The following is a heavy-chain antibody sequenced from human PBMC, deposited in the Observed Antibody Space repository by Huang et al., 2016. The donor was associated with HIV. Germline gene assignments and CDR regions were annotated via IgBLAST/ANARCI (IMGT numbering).Heavy chain of an antibody. V-gene: IGHV1-18*01. CDR2: INAYKGNT. Sequence: QVQLVQSGAEVKKPGASVKVSCKASGYTFTNYGISWVRQAPGQGLVWVGWINAYKGNTNYAQKLPGRVTMTTDTSPSTAYMGLRSLRSDDTAVYYCARGSLDGDYWGQGTLVTVSS. CDR3: ARGSLDGDY. CDR1: GYTFTNYG. J-gene: IGHJ4*02.